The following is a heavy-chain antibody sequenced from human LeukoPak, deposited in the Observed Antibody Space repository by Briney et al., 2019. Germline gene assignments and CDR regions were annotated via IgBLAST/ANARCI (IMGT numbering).Heavy chain of an antibody. CDR1: GYTFTSYG. CDR3: ARDESGSGSYFLPVDY. CDR2: ISAYNGNT. D-gene: IGHD3-10*01. Sequence: GASVKVSCKASGYTFTSYGISWVRQAPGQGLEWMGWISAYNGNTNYAQKLQGRVTMTTDTSTSTAYMELRSLRSDDTAVYYCARDESGSGSYFLPVDYWGQGPLVTVSS. V-gene: IGHV1-18*01. J-gene: IGHJ4*02.